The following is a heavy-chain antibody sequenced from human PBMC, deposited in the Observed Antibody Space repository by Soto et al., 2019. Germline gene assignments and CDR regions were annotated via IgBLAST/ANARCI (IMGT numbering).Heavy chain of an antibody. V-gene: IGHV3-30*04. CDR1: GIIFKNYA. D-gene: IGHD6-6*01. Sequence: QVQLVESGGGVVQPGRSLRLSCAVSGIIFKNYALNWVRQAPGKGLEWVASITRDGYNIYYADSVKGRFTISRDNSKNPPSLQMTALRVEDSSVYYCTKSSGGSSSVGMDYWGAGTLVTVSS. J-gene: IGHJ4*02. CDR2: ITRDGYNI. CDR3: TKSSGGSSSVGMDY.